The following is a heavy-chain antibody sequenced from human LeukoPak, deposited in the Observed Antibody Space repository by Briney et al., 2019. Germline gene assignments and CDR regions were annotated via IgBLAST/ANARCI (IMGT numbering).Heavy chain of an antibody. J-gene: IGHJ4*02. Sequence: GGSLRLSCAASEFDFSSHAMTWVRQAPGKGLEWVSTITTSDGNTYYADSVKGRFTVSRDNSKNTLFLQMNSLRAEDTAVYYCAKDGGLWVSAHWGDSWGRGTLVTVSS. CDR2: ITTSDGNT. V-gene: IGHV3-23*01. D-gene: IGHD7-27*01. CDR3: AKDGGLWVSAHWGDS. CDR1: EFDFSSHA.